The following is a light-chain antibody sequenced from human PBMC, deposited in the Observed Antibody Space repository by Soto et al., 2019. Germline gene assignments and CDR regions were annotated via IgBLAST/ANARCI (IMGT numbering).Light chain of an antibody. CDR2: EVS. Sequence: QSALTQPASVSGSPGQSITISCTGTSSDVGGYNYVSWYLQHPGKAPKLMIYEVSNRPSGVSNRFSGSKSGNTASLIISGLQAEDETDYYCSSYTSSSTYVFGTGTKVTVL. J-gene: IGLJ1*01. CDR1: SSDVGGYNY. V-gene: IGLV2-14*01. CDR3: SSYTSSSTYV.